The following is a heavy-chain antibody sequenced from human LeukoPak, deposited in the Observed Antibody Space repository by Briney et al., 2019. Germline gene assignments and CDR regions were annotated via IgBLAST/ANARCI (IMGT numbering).Heavy chain of an antibody. CDR1: GFTVSSNY. J-gene: IGHJ4*02. CDR3: ASTRGSWFFDY. D-gene: IGHD6-13*01. V-gene: IGHV3-53*01. CDR2: IYSGGST. Sequence: GGSLRLSCAASGFTVSSNYMSWVRQAPGKGLEWVSVIYSGGSTYYADSVKGRFTISRDNSKNTLYLQMNSLRAEDTAVYYCASTRGSWFFDYWGQGTLVTVSS.